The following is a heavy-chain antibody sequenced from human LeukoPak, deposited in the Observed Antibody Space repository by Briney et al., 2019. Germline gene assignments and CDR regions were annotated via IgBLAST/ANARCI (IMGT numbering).Heavy chain of an antibody. CDR3: ARDTHYDFWSGYYYYYYYMDV. CDR1: GGSISSYY. Sequence: SETLSLTCTVSGGSISSYYWSWIRQPAGKGLEWIGRIYTSGSTNYNPSLKSRVTMSVDTSKNQFSLKLSSVTAADTALYYCARDTHYDFWSGYYYYYYYMDVWGKGTTVTVSS. J-gene: IGHJ6*03. D-gene: IGHD3-3*01. V-gene: IGHV4-4*07. CDR2: IYTSGST.